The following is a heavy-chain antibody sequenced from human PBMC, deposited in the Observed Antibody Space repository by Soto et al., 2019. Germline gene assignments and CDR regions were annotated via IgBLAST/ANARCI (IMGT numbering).Heavy chain of an antibody. CDR3: ARGPYCGNSPCIDWIDF. J-gene: IGHJ5*01. CDR1: GFSVNSKY. CDR2: IQCGGST. Sequence: EVQLVESGGDLVQPGGSLRLSCAASGFSVNSKYMSWVRQAPGKGLEWVSLIQCGGSTYYAGSVKGRFTISRDNAKNAVFLQMTSLRVEDTALYYCARGPYCGNSPCIDWIDFWGQGTWVTVSS. D-gene: IGHD2-21*01. V-gene: IGHV3-66*01.